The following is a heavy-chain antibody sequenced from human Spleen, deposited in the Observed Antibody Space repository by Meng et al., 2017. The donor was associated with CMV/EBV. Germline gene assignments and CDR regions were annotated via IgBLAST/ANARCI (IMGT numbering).Heavy chain of an antibody. V-gene: IGHV4-31*03. Sequence: SETLSLTCTVSGGSISSGGYYWSWIRQHPGKGPEWIGYIYYSGSTYYNPSLKSRVTISVDTSKNQFSLKLSSVTAADTAVYYCARVIDPDCSSTSCYSFDHWGQGTLVTVSS. D-gene: IGHD2-2*01. CDR2: IYYSGST. CDR3: ARVIDPDCSSTSCYSFDH. CDR1: GGSISSGGYY. J-gene: IGHJ4*02.